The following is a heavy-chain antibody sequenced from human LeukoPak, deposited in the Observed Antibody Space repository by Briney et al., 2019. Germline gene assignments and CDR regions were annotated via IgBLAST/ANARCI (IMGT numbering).Heavy chain of an antibody. D-gene: IGHD3-10*01. CDR2: INHSGST. J-gene: IGHJ5*02. Sequence: SETLSLTCAVYGGSFSGYYWSWIRQPPGKGLEWIGEINHSGSTNYNPSLKSRVTISVDTPKNQFSLKLSSVTAADTAVYYCARRRHYYGSGSYSVWFDPWGQGTLVTVSS. V-gene: IGHV4-34*01. CDR3: ARRRHYYGSGSYSVWFDP. CDR1: GGSFSGYY.